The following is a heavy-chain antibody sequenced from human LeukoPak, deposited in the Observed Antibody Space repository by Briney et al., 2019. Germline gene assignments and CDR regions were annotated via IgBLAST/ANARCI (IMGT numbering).Heavy chain of an antibody. D-gene: IGHD5-18*01. V-gene: IGHV5-51*01. CDR2: IYPGDSDT. CDR3: ARRAMVGGPVYYYSGMDV. Sequence: GESLNISCKGSGYSFTSYWIGWVRHMPGKGLEWMGIIYPGDSDTRYSPSFQGQVTISADKSISTPYLQWSSLKASDTAMYYCARRAMVGGPVYYYSGMDVWGQGTTVTVSS. J-gene: IGHJ6*02. CDR1: GYSFTSYW.